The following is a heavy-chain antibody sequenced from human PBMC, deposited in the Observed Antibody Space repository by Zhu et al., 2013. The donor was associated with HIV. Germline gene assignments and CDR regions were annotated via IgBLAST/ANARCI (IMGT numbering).Heavy chain of an antibody. J-gene: IGHJ4*02. V-gene: IGHV4-38-2*02. CDR3: AREGYGDYYFDY. D-gene: IGHD4-17*01. CDR1: GYSLTSGFY. CDR2: IFQSGRT. Sequence: VQLQESGPGLVQPSETLSLTCSVSGYSLTSGFYWGWVRQSPGKGPEWIGAIFQSGRTYYHPSFKSRVAMAVDKSNNAFSLRLTSVAAADTAVYYCAREGYGDYYFDYWGQGTLVTVSS.